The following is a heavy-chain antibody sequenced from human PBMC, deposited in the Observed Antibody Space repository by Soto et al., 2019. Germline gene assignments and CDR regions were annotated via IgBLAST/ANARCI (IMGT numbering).Heavy chain of an antibody. CDR2: FDPEDGET. CDR1: GYTLTELS. CDR3: ATGVVAATNLDY. D-gene: IGHD2-15*01. Sequence: ASVKVSCKVSGYTLTELSMHWVRQAPGKGLEWMGGFDPEDGETIYAQKFQGRVTMTEDTSTDTAYMELSSLRSEDTAVYYCATGVVAATNLDYWGQGTLVTVSS. V-gene: IGHV1-24*01. J-gene: IGHJ4*02.